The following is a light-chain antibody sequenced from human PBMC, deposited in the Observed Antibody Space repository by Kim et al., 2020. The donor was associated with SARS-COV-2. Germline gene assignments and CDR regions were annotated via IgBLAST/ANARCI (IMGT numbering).Light chain of an antibody. CDR1: SSNIERNT. J-gene: IGLJ3*02. CDR2: SNN. Sequence: QSVLTQPPSASGTPGQRVTISCSGSSSNIERNTVNWYQQLPGTAPKLVIYSNNQRPSGVPDRFSSSKSGTSASLAISGLQSEDEADYYCVTWDDSLNGPVFGGGTKLTVL. CDR3: VTWDDSLNGPV. V-gene: IGLV1-44*01.